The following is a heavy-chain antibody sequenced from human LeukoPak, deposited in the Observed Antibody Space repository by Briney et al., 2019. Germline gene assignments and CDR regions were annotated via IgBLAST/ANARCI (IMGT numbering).Heavy chain of an antibody. D-gene: IGHD6-13*01. CDR1: GFTFSSYA. Sequence: GGSLRLSCAASGFTFSSYAMSWVRQAPGKGLDWVSAISGSGGSTYYADSVKGRFTISRDNSKNTLYLQMNSLIAEDTAVYYCAKDPGYSSSSSYWGQGTLVTVSS. CDR3: AKDPGYSSSSSY. CDR2: ISGSGGST. V-gene: IGHV3-23*01. J-gene: IGHJ4*02.